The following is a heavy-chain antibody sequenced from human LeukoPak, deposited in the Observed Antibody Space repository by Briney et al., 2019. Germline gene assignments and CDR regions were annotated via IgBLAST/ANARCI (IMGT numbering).Heavy chain of an antibody. D-gene: IGHD6-13*01. CDR2: IYPGDSDT. V-gene: IGHV5-51*01. CDR3: ARHLSEGSSWPPEPFDY. CDR1: GYSFTSYW. Sequence: GESLKISCKGSGYSFTSYWIGWVRQMPGKGLEWMGIIYPGDSDTRYSPSFQGQVTISADKSISTAYLQWSSLKASDTAMYYCARHLSEGSSWPPEPFDYWGQGTLVTVSS. J-gene: IGHJ4*02.